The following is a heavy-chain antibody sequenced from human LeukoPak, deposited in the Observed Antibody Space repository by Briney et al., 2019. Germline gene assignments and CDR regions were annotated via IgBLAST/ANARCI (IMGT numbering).Heavy chain of an antibody. Sequence: GRSLRLSCAASGFTFSSYAMRWVRQAPGKGLEWVAVIWYDGSVTYYADSVKGRFTISRDNSKNTLYLQMNSLRAEDTAVYYCAKAGYSSSSFDYYYYMDVWGKGTPVTVSS. J-gene: IGHJ6*03. CDR1: GFTFSSYA. CDR2: IWYDGSVT. CDR3: AKAGYSSSSFDYYYYMDV. V-gene: IGHV3-33*06. D-gene: IGHD6-6*01.